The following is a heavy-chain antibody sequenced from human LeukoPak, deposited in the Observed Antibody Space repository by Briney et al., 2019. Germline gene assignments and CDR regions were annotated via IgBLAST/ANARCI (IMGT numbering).Heavy chain of an antibody. Sequence: PSETLSLTCTVSGGFISPYYWSWIRQSPGKELEWIGCIYYSGTTNYNPSLKSRVTISADTSKSQFSLKLTSVTAAGTAVYYCARASMRGYLDPWGQGTLVTVSS. V-gene: IGHV4-59*01. J-gene: IGHJ5*02. D-gene: IGHD2-2*01. CDR3: ARASMRGYLDP. CDR2: IYYSGTT. CDR1: GGFISPYY.